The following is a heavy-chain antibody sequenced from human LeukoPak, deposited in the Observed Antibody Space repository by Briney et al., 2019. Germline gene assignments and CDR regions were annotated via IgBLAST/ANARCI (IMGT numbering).Heavy chain of an antibody. V-gene: IGHV3-23*01. CDR1: GFTFSSCA. Sequence: GGSLRLSCAASGFTFSSCAMTWVRQAPGKGLEWVSSISGSGATTYYADSVKGRFTISRDNSNNTVYLQMNSLRAEDTAVHYCAKDQSRVGASDPFDYWGQGMQVGVSS. CDR2: ISGSGATT. D-gene: IGHD1-26*01. CDR3: AKDQSRVGASDPFDY. J-gene: IGHJ4*02.